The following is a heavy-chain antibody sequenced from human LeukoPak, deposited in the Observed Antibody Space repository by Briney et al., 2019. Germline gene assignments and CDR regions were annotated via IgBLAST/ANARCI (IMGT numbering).Heavy chain of an antibody. D-gene: IGHD3-16*01. CDR1: GGSISSGDYY. V-gene: IGHV4-30-4*08. CDR3: ARTRSRGLNWFDP. J-gene: IGHJ5*02. CDR2: IYYSGCT. Sequence: SETLSLTCTVSGGSISSGDYYWSWIRQPPGKGLEWIGYIYYSGCTYYNPSLKSRVTISVDTSKNQFSLKLSSVTAADTAVYYCARTRSRGLNWFDPWGQGTLVTVSS.